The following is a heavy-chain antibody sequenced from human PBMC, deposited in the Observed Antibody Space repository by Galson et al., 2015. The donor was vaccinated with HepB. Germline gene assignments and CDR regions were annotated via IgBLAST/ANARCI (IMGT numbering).Heavy chain of an antibody. CDR1: GYTFTGYY. Sequence: SVKVSCKASGYTFTGYYMHWVRQAPGQGLEWMGWINPNSGGTNYAQKFQGRVTMTRDTSISTAYMELSRLRSDDTAVYYCAIDYDSSGSPTIFDYWGQGTLVTVSS. D-gene: IGHD3-22*01. V-gene: IGHV1-2*02. J-gene: IGHJ4*02. CDR2: INPNSGGT. CDR3: AIDYDSSGSPTIFDY.